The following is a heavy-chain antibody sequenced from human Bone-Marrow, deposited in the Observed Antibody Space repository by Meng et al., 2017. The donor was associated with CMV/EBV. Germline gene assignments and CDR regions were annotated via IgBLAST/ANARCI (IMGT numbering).Heavy chain of an antibody. CDR2: IRSKANSYAT. Sequence: GGSLRLSCAASGFTFGGSAMHWVRQASGKGLEWVGRIRSKANSYATAYAASVKGRFTISRDDSKNTAYLQMNSLKTEDTAVYYCRILWFGEPRWGGGDYWGQGTLVTVSS. J-gene: IGHJ4*02. V-gene: IGHV3-73*01. D-gene: IGHD3-10*01. CDR1: GFTFGGSA. CDR3: RILWFGEPRWGGGDY.